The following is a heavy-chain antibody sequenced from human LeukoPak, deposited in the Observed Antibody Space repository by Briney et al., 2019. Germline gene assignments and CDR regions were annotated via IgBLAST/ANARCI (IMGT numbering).Heavy chain of an antibody. D-gene: IGHD7-27*01. Sequence: GGSLRLSCAASGFTFTTYSMNWVRQAPGKGLEWVAYLSSGHELYADSVKGQFTISRDNAKNSLYLQMNSLRAEDTAVYYCVRGHAWGFDYWGQGTLVSVSS. V-gene: IGHV3-21*05. CDR3: VRGHAWGFDY. CDR1: GFTFTTYS. J-gene: IGHJ4*02. CDR2: LSSGHE.